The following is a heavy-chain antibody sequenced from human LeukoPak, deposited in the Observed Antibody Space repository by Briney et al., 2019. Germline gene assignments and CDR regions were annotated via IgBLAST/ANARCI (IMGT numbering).Heavy chain of an antibody. CDR1: GYTFTSYA. D-gene: IGHD3-10*01. CDR3: ASLNEGYYYGSGRYYYMDV. CDR2: INTNTGNP. Sequence: GASVKVSCKASGYTFTSYAMNWVRQAPGQGLEWMGWINTNTGNPTYAQGFTGRFVFSLDTSVSTAHLQISSLKSEDTAVYYCASLNEGYYYGSGRYYYMDVWGKGTTVTVSS. J-gene: IGHJ6*03. V-gene: IGHV7-4-1*02.